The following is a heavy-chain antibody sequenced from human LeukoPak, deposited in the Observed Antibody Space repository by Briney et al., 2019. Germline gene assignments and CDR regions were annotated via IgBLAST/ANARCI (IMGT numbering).Heavy chain of an antibody. CDR3: ARGSHYYDSSGYFDY. CDR1: GGTFSSYA. Sequence: SVKVSCKASGGTFSSYAISWVRQAPGQGIEWMGGIIPIFGTANYAQKFQGRVTITTDESTSTAYMELSSLRSEDTAVYYCARGSHYYDSSGYFDYWGQGTLVTVSS. D-gene: IGHD3-22*01. V-gene: IGHV1-69*05. J-gene: IGHJ4*02. CDR2: IIPIFGTA.